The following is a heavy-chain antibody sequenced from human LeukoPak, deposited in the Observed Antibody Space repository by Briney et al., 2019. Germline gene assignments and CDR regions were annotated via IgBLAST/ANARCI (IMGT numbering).Heavy chain of an antibody. CDR2: IYYSGST. CDR1: GGSISSGGYY. J-gene: IGHJ6*02. V-gene: IGHV4-30-4*01. CDR3: ARDRDGMGV. Sequence: SETLSLTCTVSGGSISSGGYYWSWIRQPPGKGLEWIGYIYYSGSTYYNPSLKSRVTISVDKSKNQFSLRLNSVTAADTAVYFCARDRDGMGVWGQGTTVTVSS.